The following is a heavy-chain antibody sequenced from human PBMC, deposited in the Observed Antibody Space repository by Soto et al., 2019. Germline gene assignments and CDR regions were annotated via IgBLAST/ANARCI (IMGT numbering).Heavy chain of an antibody. V-gene: IGHV3-9*01. CDR1: GFTFDDYA. J-gene: IGHJ3*02. CDR2: ISWNSGSI. CDR3: AKDIWPYRDDAFDI. Sequence: GGSLRLSCAASGFTFDDYAMHWVRQAPGKGLEWVSGISWNSGSIGYADSVKGRFTISRDNAKNSLYLQMNSLRAEDTASYYCAKDIWPYRDDAFDIWGQGTMVTVSS. D-gene: IGHD3-10*01.